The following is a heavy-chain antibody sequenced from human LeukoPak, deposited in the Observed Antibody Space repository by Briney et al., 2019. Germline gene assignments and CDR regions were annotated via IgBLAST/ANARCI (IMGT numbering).Heavy chain of an antibody. V-gene: IGHV5-51*01. CDR2: IYPGDSDT. J-gene: IGHJ4*02. CDR3: ARTVGYGSGIFDY. Sequence: GESLKISCKGLGYRFTSYWIGWVRQMPGKGLEWTGIIYPGDSDTRYSPSFQGQVTISADKSISTAYLQWSSLKASDTAMYYCARTVGYGSGIFDYWGQGTLVTVSS. CDR1: GYRFTSYW. D-gene: IGHD3-10*01.